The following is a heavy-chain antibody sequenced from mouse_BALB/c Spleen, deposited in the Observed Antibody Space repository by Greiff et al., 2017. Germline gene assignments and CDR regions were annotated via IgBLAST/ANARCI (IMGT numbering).Heavy chain of an antibody. Sequence: EVQLQQSGPGLVKPSQSLSLTCTVTGYSITSDYAWNWIRQFPGNKLEWMGYISYSGSTSYNPSLKSRISITRDTSKNQFFLQLNSVTTEDTATYYCARGDYYGSYAMDYWGQGTSVTVSS. V-gene: IGHV3-2*02. J-gene: IGHJ4*01. CDR1: GYSITSDYA. D-gene: IGHD1-2*01. CDR3: ARGDYYGSYAMDY. CDR2: ISYSGST.